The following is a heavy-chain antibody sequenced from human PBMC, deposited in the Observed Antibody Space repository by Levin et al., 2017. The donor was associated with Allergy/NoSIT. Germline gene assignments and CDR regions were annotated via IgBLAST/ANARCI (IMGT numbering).Heavy chain of an antibody. J-gene: IGHJ6*02. D-gene: IGHD6-13*01. CDR1: GGTFSSYA. V-gene: IGHV1-69*13. CDR2: IIPIFGTA. Sequence: PRASVKVSCKASGGTFSSYAISWVRQAPGQGLEWMGGIIPIFGTANYAQKFQGRVTITADESTSTAYMELSSLRSEDTAVYYCARDWARYSSSWYFYYYGMDVWGQGTTVTVSS. CDR3: ARDWARYSSSWYFYYYGMDV.